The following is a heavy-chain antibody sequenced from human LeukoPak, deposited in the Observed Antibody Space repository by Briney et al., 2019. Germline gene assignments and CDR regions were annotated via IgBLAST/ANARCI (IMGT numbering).Heavy chain of an antibody. V-gene: IGHV3-30*18. CDR3: AKARPVIAVAGVLDY. CDR2: ISYDGSNK. Sequence: GRSLRLSCAASGFTFSSYGMHWVRQAPGKGLEWVAVISYDGSNKYYADSVKGRFTISRDNSKNTLYLQMNSLRAEDTAVYYCAKARPVIAVAGVLDYWGQGTLVTVSS. D-gene: IGHD6-19*01. CDR1: GFTFSSYG. J-gene: IGHJ4*02.